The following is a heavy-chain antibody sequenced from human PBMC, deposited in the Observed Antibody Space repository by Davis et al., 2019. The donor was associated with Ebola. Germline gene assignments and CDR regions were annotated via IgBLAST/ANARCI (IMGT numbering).Heavy chain of an antibody. Sequence: SETLSLTCTVSGGSISSSYWSWIRQPPGKGLEWIGYIYYSGSTNYNPSLKSRVTISVDTSKNQFSLKLSSVTAADTAVYYCARTSIAAAGVDYWGQGTLVTVSS. CDR1: GGSISSSY. J-gene: IGHJ4*02. D-gene: IGHD6-13*01. CDR2: IYYSGST. V-gene: IGHV4-59*01. CDR3: ARTSIAAAGVDY.